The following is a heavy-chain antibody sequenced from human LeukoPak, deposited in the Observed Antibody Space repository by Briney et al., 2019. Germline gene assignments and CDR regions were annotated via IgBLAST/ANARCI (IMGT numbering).Heavy chain of an antibody. CDR2: IYPGDSDT. D-gene: IGHD6-19*01. J-gene: IGHJ4*02. V-gene: IGHV5-51*01. CDR1: GYSFTSYW. CDR3: ARTGEEGIAVAGTQL. Sequence: GESLKISCKGSGYSFTSYWIGWVRQMPGKGLEWMGIIYPGDSDTRYSPSFQGQVTISADKSISTAYLQWSSLKASDTAMYYCARTGEEGIAVAGTQLWGQGTLVTVSS.